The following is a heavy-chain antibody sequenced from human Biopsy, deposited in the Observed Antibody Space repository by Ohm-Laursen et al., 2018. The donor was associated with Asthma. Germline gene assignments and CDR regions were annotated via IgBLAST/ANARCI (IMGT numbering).Heavy chain of an antibody. J-gene: IGHJ3*02. D-gene: IGHD3-22*01. Sequence: SLRLSCTAFGFVFSQCGMHWVRQGPGKGLEWVALVSSDGHNKYYEDSVKGRLTISRDNSRNRLYLQINSLTVEDSAVYFCARQSGQEYGDSIPFDTWGQGTKVAVSS. CDR3: ARQSGQEYGDSIPFDT. V-gene: IGHV3-30*03. CDR1: GFVFSQCG. CDR2: VSSDGHNK.